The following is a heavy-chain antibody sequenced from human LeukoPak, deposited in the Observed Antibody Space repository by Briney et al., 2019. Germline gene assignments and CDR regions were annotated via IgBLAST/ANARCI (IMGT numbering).Heavy chain of an antibody. V-gene: IGHV3-33*06. CDR2: IWYDGSNK. CDR3: AKQFAPGSLASFDY. J-gene: IGHJ4*02. D-gene: IGHD3-3*02. CDR1: GFTFSSYG. Sequence: GGSLRLPCAASGFTFSSYGMHWVRQAPGEGLEWVAVIWYDGSNKYYADSVKDRLTTSRDNSKNTLYLQMNSLRAEDTAVYYCAKQFAPGSLASFDYWGQGTLVTVSS.